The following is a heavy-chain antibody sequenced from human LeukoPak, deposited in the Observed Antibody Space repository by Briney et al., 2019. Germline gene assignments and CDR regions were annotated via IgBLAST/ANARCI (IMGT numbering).Heavy chain of an antibody. Sequence: PGGSLRLSCAASGFTFSSYWMSWVRQAPGKGLEWVANIKQDGSEKYYVDSVKGRFTISRDNAKNSLYLQMNSLRAEDTAVYYCARQRYGTFGGNLNYWGQGTLVTVSS. CDR1: GFTFSSYW. V-gene: IGHV3-7*01. CDR3: ARQRYGTFGGNLNY. J-gene: IGHJ4*02. D-gene: IGHD3-16*01. CDR2: IKQDGSEK.